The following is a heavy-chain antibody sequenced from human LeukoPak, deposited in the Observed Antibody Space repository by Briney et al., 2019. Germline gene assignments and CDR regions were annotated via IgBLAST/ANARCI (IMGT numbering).Heavy chain of an antibody. CDR3: AKHSSSGNYYFDY. Sequence: GGSLRLSCAASGFSLSSYAMSWVRQAPGKGLEWVSSISGSGGTTYYADSVKGRFTISRDNSKNTLYLQMNSLRAEDTAVYYCAKHSSSGNYYFDYWGQGTLVTVSS. V-gene: IGHV3-23*01. D-gene: IGHD6-19*01. CDR2: ISGSGGTT. CDR1: GFSLSSYA. J-gene: IGHJ4*02.